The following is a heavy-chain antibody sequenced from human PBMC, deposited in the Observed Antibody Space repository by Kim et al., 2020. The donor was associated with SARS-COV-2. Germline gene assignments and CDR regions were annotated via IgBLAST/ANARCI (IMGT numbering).Heavy chain of an antibody. V-gene: IGHV4-31*03. CDR2: IYYSGST. D-gene: IGHD3-9*01. Sequence: SETLSLTCTVSGGSISSGGYYWSWIRQHPGKGLEWIGYIYYSGSTYYNPSLKSRVTISVDTSKNQFSLKLSSVTAADTAVYYCARNNYDILTGLWFDPWGQGTLVTVSS. J-gene: IGHJ5*02. CDR3: ARNNYDILTGLWFDP. CDR1: GGSISSGGYY.